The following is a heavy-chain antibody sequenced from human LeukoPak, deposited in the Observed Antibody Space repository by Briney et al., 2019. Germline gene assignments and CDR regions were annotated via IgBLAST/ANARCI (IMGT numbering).Heavy chain of an antibody. Sequence: PSETLSLTCTVSGASTSSNNYYWGWIRQPPGKGLEWIGNIYYSGSTHDNPSPKSRVTISIDKSKNQFSLNLSSVTAADTAVYDCARLIGWPYRYYYDYWGQGTLITVSS. D-gene: IGHD2-15*01. V-gene: IGHV4-39*01. J-gene: IGHJ4*02. CDR1: GASTSSNNYY. CDR3: ARLIGWPYRYYYDY. CDR2: IYYSGST.